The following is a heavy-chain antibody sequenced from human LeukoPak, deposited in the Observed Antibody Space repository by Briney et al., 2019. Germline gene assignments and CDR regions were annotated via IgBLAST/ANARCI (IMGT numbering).Heavy chain of an antibody. V-gene: IGHV3-66*01. Sequence: PGGSLRLSCAASGFTVNSNYMSWVRQAPGKGLEWVSVIYSAGSTYYTDSVKGRFTFSRDDSKNMLYLQMNSLRPEDTAVYYCARARYFDYWGQGTLVTVSS. CDR2: IYSAGST. CDR3: ARARYFDY. J-gene: IGHJ4*02. CDR1: GFTVNSNY.